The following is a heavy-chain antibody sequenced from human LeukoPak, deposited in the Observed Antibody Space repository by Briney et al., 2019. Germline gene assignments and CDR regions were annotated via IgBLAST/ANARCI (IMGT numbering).Heavy chain of an antibody. D-gene: IGHD4-17*01. V-gene: IGHV3-21*01. CDR3: ARSLMTTVTTGPYY. J-gene: IGHJ4*02. CDR2: ISSSSSYI. CDR1: GFTFSRYS. Sequence: SGGSLRLSCAASGFTFSRYSMNWVRQAPGKGLEWVSSISSSSSYIYYADSVKGRFTISRDNAKNSLYLQMNSLRAEDTAVYYCARSLMTTVTTGPYYWGQGTLVTVSS.